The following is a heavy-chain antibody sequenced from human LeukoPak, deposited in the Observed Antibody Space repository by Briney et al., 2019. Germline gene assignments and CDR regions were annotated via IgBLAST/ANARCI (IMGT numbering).Heavy chain of an antibody. CDR1: GGSISSGGYY. CDR2: IYYSGST. D-gene: IGHD1-1*01. CDR3: ARANLAGNGMDV. J-gene: IGHJ6*02. V-gene: IGHV4-31*03. Sequence: PSQTLSLTCTVSGGSISSGGYYWSWIRQHPGKGLEWIGYIYYSGSTYYNPSLKSRVTTSVDTSKNQFSLKLSSVTAADTAVYYCARANLAGNGMDVWGQGTTVTVSS.